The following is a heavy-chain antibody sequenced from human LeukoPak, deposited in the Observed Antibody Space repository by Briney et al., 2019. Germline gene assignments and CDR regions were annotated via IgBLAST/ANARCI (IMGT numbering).Heavy chain of an antibody. CDR3: ARGLDSSSWYRMFDP. J-gene: IGHJ5*02. V-gene: IGHV1-2*02. CDR2: INPNSGGT. CDR1: GYTFTGYY. Sequence: ASVTVSCKASGYTFTGYYMHWVRQAPGQGLEWTGWINPNSGGTNYAQKFQGRVTMTRDTSISTAYMELSRLRSDDTAVYYCARGLDSSSWYRMFDPWGQGTLVTVSS. D-gene: IGHD6-13*01.